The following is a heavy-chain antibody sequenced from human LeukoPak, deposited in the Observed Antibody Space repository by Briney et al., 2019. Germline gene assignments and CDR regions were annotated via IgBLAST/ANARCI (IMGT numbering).Heavy chain of an antibody. Sequence: PGGSLRLSCAASGFTFSSYGMHWVRQAPGKGLEWVAVAYGDGESKYYADSVKGRFTISRDNSKNTLYLQMNSLRAEDTAVYHCASLPIAAADGDYWGQGTLVTVSS. D-gene: IGHD6-13*01. J-gene: IGHJ4*02. CDR3: ASLPIAAADGDY. CDR2: AYGDGESK. V-gene: IGHV3-33*01. CDR1: GFTFSSYG.